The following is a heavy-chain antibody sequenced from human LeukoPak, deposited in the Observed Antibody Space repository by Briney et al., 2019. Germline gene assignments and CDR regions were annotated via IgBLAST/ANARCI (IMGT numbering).Heavy chain of an antibody. CDR2: INPKTGGT. D-gene: IGHD3-10*01. V-gene: IGHV1-2*02. CDR1: GYTFTDSY. J-gene: IGHJ4*02. CDR3: ARDGRLTIFVRGIITEGSPPKN. Sequence: ASVKVSCKASGYTFTDSYMHWVRQAPGQGLEWIGWINPKTGGTNYAQRFQGRVTMTRDTSIRTASMELNSLRSDDTAVYYCARDGRLTIFVRGIITEGSPPKNWGQGTLVTVSS.